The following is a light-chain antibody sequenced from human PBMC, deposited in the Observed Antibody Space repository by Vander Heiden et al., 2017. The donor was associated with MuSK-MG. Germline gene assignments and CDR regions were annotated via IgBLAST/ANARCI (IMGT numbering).Light chain of an antibody. V-gene: IGLV2-14*01. Sequence: QSALTQPAPVSGSPGQSITISCTGTSSDVGGYNYVSWYQQHPGKAPKLMIYDVSNRPSGVSNRFSGSKSGNTASLTISGLQAEDEADYYCSSYTSSSVVFGGGTKLTVL. CDR2: DVS. J-gene: IGLJ2*01. CDR1: SSDVGGYNY. CDR3: SSYTSSSVV.